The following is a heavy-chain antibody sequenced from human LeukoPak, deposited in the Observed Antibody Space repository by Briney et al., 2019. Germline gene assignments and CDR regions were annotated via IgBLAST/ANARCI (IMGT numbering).Heavy chain of an antibody. Sequence: PGGSLRLSCAASGFTFSSYAMHWVRQAPGKGLEWVAAISYDGSNKYYADSVKGRFTISRDNSKNTLYLQMNSLRAEDTAVYYCARDGIAVAGRPVHFDYWGQGTLVTVSS. CDR2: ISYDGSNK. CDR3: ARDGIAVAGRPVHFDY. CDR1: GFTFSSYA. D-gene: IGHD6-19*01. J-gene: IGHJ4*02. V-gene: IGHV3-30-3*01.